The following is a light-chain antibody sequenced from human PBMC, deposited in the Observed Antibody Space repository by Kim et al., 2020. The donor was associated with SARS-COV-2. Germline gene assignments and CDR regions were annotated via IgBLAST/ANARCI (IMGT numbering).Light chain of an antibody. V-gene: IGLV2-11*03. CDR1: SRKIGTYNY. Sequence: GQSVTISWTGTSRKIGTYNYVSWYQQQPGKAPQLIIYEVTKRPSGVPDRFSGTKSGNSASLTVSGLQADDEADYYCCSYAGSDKIVGGGTQLTVL. J-gene: IGLJ2*01. CDR2: EVT. CDR3: CSYAGSDKI.